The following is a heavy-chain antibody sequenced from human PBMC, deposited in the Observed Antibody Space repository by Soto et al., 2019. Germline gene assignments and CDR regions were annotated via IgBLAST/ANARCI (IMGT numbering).Heavy chain of an antibody. V-gene: IGHV3-11*01. CDR1: GLTFSDHY. Sequence: QVQLVESGGGLVKPGGSLRLSCAVSGLTFSDHYMSWFRQAPGKGLEWISYISRGGNTKYYAASVKGRFTISRDNAKNSLYLQMDSLRAEDTALYYCARDLRYRGYDFTFDYWGQGTLVTVSS. CDR2: ISRGGNTK. D-gene: IGHD5-12*01. J-gene: IGHJ4*02. CDR3: ARDLRYRGYDFTFDY.